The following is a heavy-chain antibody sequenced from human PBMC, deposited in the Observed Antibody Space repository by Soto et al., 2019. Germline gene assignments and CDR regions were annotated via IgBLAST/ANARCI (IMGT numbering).Heavy chain of an antibody. V-gene: IGHV4-59*01. CDR1: GGSISSYY. Sequence: SETLSLTCTVSGGSISSYYWSWIRQPPGKGLEWIGYIYYSGSTNYNPSPKSRVTISVDTSKNQFSLKLSSVTAADTAVYYCARGGGAFDSSGLENWFDPWGQGTLVTVSS. CDR2: IYYSGST. J-gene: IGHJ5*02. D-gene: IGHD6-19*01. CDR3: ARGGGAFDSSGLENWFDP.